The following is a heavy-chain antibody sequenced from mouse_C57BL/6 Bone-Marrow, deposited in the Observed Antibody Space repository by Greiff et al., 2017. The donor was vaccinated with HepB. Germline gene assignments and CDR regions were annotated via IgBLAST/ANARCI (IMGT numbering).Heavy chain of an antibody. CDR1: GFTFSNYW. V-gene: IGHV6-3*01. J-gene: IGHJ1*03. Sequence: EVKLVESGGGLVQPGGSMKLSCVASGFTFSNYWMNWVRQSPEKGLEWVAQIRLKSDNYATHYAESVKGRFTISRDDSKSSVYLQMNNLRAEDTGIYYCPGRNYVSGYWYFDVWGTGTTVTVSS. D-gene: IGHD2-1*01. CDR2: IRLKSDNYAT. CDR3: PGRNYVSGYWYFDV.